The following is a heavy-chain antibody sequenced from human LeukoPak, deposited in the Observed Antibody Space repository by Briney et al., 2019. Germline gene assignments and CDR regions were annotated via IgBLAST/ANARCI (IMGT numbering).Heavy chain of an antibody. Sequence: PSETLSLTCAVSGAPISNSYWNWLRQPPGKGLEWIARIFYNGDTIYSPSLQSRVTLSLDTSKNQFSLELSSVPAADTAVYYCAGRRREDSSTDSGNWLDPWGQGTLVTVSS. CDR1: GAPISNSY. J-gene: IGHJ5*02. CDR3: AGRRREDSSTDSGNWLDP. D-gene: IGHD1-26*01. CDR2: IFYNGDT. V-gene: IGHV4-59*01.